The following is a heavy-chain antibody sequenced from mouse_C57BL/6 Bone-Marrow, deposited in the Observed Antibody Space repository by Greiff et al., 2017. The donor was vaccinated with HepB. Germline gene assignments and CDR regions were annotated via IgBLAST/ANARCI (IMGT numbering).Heavy chain of an antibody. J-gene: IGHJ3*01. CDR2: IYPGSGST. V-gene: IGHV1-55*01. CDR1: GYTFTSYW. CDR3: ARNEYYYGSICWLAY. Sequence: QVQLQQPGAELVKPGASVKMSCKASGYTFTSYWITWVKQRPGQGLEWIGDIYPGSGSTNYNEKFKSKATLTVDTSSRTAYMQLSSLTSEDSAVYYCARNEYYYGSICWLAYWGQGTLVTVSA. D-gene: IGHD1-1*01.